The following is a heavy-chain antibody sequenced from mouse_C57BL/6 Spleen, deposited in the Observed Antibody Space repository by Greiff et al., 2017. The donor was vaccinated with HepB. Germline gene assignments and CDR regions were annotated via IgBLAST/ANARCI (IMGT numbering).Heavy chain of an antibody. V-gene: IGHV1-26*01. D-gene: IGHD2-1*01. Sequence: VQLQQSGPELVKPGASVKISCKASGYTFTDYYMNWVKQSHGKSLEWIGDINPNNGGTSYNQKFKGKATLTVDKSSSTAYMELRSLTSEDSAVYYCARGELGYYGSGPFAYWGQGTLVTVSA. J-gene: IGHJ3*01. CDR1: GYTFTDYY. CDR2: INPNNGGT. CDR3: ARGELGYYGSGPFAY.